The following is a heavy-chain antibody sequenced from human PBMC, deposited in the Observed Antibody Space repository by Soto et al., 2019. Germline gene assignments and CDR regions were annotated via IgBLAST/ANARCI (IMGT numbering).Heavy chain of an antibody. Sequence: VSVKVSCKASGYTFTSYGISWVRQAPGQGLEWMGWISAYNGNTNYAQKLQGRVTMTTDTSTSTAYMELRSLRSDDTAVYYCARDQSSAQTTTWFDPWGQETLVTVSS. CDR2: ISAYNGNT. CDR1: GYTFTSYG. J-gene: IGHJ5*02. CDR3: ARDQSSAQTTTWFDP. V-gene: IGHV1-18*01. D-gene: IGHD6-25*01.